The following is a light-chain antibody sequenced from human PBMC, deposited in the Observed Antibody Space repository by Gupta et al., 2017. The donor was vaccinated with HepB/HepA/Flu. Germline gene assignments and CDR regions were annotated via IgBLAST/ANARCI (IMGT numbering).Light chain of an antibody. V-gene: IGLV2-11*01. CDR3: SSYAGSYTFLV. CDR1: NSDVGYYNY. CDR2: DVN. Sequence: QSALTQPRSVSGSPGQSVTISCTGTNSDVGYYNYVSWYQQHPGKAPKLMIYDVNKRPSGVPDRFSGAKSGNTASLTISGLQAEDEADYYCSSYAGSYTFLVFGGGTKLT. J-gene: IGLJ2*01.